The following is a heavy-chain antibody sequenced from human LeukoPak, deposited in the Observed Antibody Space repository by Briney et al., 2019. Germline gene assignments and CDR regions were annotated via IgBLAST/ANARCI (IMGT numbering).Heavy chain of an antibody. J-gene: IGHJ6*02. CDR1: GGSISSSSYY. D-gene: IGHD1-26*01. CDR3: ARPRPVGAPEYYYGMDV. Sequence: SETLSLTCTVSGGSISSSSYYWGWIRQPPGKGLEWIGSIYYSGSTYYNPSLKSRVTISVDTSKNQFSLKLSSVTASDTAVYYCARPRPVGAPEYYYGMDVWGQGTTVTVSS. V-gene: IGHV4-39*01. CDR2: IYYSGST.